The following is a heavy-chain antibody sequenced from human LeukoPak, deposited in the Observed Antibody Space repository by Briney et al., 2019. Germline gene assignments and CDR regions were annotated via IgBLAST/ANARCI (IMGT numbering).Heavy chain of an antibody. V-gene: IGHV3-21*01. CDR2: ISSSTSYI. CDR3: ARESSGSYYRGGFDY. D-gene: IGHD1-26*01. Sequence: GGSLRLSCAASGFTFSSYSMNWIRQAPGKGLEWVSSISSSTSYIYYADSVKGRFTISRDNAKNSLYLQMNSLRAEDTAVYYCARESSGSYYRGGFDYWGQGTLVTVSS. J-gene: IGHJ4*02. CDR1: GFTFSSYS.